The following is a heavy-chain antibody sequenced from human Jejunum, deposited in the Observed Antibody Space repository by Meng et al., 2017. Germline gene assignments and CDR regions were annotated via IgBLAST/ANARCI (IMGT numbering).Heavy chain of an antibody. CDR2: ITAAGIT. CDR1: GFTVSSNS. V-gene: IGHV3-23*01. J-gene: IGHJ4*02. Sequence: GESLKISCAASGFTVSSNSMSWVRQAPGKGLEWVSVITAAGITYYADSVKGRFSISRDTSKNTVYLQMNSLRAEDTAIYYCVKLVRNWGQGTLVTVSS. CDR3: VKLVRN.